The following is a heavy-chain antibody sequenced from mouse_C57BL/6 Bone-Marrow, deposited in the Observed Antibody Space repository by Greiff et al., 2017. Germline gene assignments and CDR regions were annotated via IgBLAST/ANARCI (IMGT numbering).Heavy chain of an antibody. V-gene: IGHV1-15*01. CDR2: IDPETGGT. Sequence: VQLQQSGAELVRPGASVTLSCKASGYTFTDYEMHWVKQTPVHGLEWIGAIDPETGGTAYNQKFKGKAILTADISSSTAYMELRSLTSEGSAVYYCTKLGRGYRGQGATLTVSS. J-gene: IGHJ2*01. CDR3: TKLGRGY. CDR1: GYTFTDYE.